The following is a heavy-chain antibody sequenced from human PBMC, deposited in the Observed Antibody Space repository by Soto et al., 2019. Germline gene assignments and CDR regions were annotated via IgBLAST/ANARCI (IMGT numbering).Heavy chain of an antibody. V-gene: IGHV1-46*01. CDR1: GYTFTSYY. CDR3: AREIVGATFDY. CDR2: INPSGGST. D-gene: IGHD1-26*01. J-gene: IGHJ4*02. Sequence: ASVEVSCKXPGYTFTSYYMHWVRQAPGQGLEWMGIINPSGGSTSYAQKFQGRVTMTRDTSTSTVYMELSSLRSEDTAVYYCAREIVGATFDYWGQGTLVTVSS.